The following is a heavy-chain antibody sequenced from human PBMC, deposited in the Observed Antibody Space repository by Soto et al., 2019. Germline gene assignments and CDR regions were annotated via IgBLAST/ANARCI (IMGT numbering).Heavy chain of an antibody. CDR1: GFTFSRDG. CDR2: ILYDGSKK. V-gene: IGHV3-30*03. J-gene: IGHJ6*02. D-gene: IGHD2-15*01. Sequence: QVQLVESGGGVVQPGRSLRLSCAASGFTFSRDGMHWVRQAPGKGLEWVAVILYDGSKKDYADSVKGRFTIYRDNSKNTLYLQMNSPRAEDTAVYYWATRILGRNYYYDMDAWGQGTTGTVSS. CDR3: ATRILGRNYYYDMDA.